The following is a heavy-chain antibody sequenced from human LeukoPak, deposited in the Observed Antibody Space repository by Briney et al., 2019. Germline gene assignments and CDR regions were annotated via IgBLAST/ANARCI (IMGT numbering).Heavy chain of an antibody. V-gene: IGHV6-1*01. D-gene: IGHD3-22*01. CDR1: GDSVSSDSAA. CDR3: GREHSSGYSEY. Sequence: SQTLSLTCAISGDSVSSDSAAWSWIRQSPSRGHEGLGRTYFRSKWFTDYAVPVKSRITINPDTSKNTFSLQLNSVTPEDTAVYYCGREHSSGYSEYWGQGTLVTVSS. CDR2: TYFRSKWFT. J-gene: IGHJ4*02.